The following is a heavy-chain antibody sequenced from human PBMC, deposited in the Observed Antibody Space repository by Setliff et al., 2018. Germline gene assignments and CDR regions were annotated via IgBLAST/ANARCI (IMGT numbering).Heavy chain of an antibody. CDR1: GGSISSTIYY. CDR2: IYYSGST. Sequence: PSETLSLTCTVSGGSISSTIYYWGWIRQPPGRGLEWIGSIYYSGSTYYNPSLKSRVTISVDTSKNQFSLKLSSVTAADTAVYYCARVSMYSSSWYYYYYGMDVWGQGTTVTAP. D-gene: IGHD6-13*01. V-gene: IGHV4-39*07. J-gene: IGHJ6*02. CDR3: ARVSMYSSSWYYYYYGMDV.